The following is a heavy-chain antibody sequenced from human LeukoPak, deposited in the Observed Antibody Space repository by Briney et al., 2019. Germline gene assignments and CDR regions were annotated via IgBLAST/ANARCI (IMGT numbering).Heavy chain of an antibody. CDR3: ARDNSVRDEAWWFNP. CDR2: IRSNGDST. D-gene: IGHD5-24*01. V-gene: IGHV3-64*02. CDR1: GFTFSSYA. Sequence: GGSLRLSCVASGFTFSSYAMHWVRQAPGQGLEYVSAIRSNGDSTYYADSVKGRFTISRDNSKNTLYLQMGSLRAEDMAVYYCARDNSVRDEAWWFNPWGQGTLVTVSS. J-gene: IGHJ5*02.